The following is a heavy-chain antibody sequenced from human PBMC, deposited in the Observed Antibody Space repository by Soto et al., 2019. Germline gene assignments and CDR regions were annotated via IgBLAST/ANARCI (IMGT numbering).Heavy chain of an antibody. D-gene: IGHD3-3*01. Sequence: QVQLVQSGTEVKKPGASVKVSCKASGYTFNNYGFSWVRQAPGQGLEWVGWIGTHNGDTTYAQSFQGRVTMTIDTSTTTSYMDLTRLTFDDTAVYFCARDWRGAEGFDPWGQGTLVIGSS. CDR1: GYTFNNYG. CDR3: ARDWRGAEGFDP. CDR2: IGTHNGDT. J-gene: IGHJ5*02. V-gene: IGHV1-18*01.